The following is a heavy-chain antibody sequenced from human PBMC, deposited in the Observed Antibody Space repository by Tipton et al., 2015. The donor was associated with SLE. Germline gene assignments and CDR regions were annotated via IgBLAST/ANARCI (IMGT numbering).Heavy chain of an antibody. V-gene: IGHV3-7*04. Sequence: SLRLSCAASGFTFSSFWMNWVRQAPGKGLEWVANIKQDGSEKYYVDSLKGRFTISRDNAKNSLYLQMNSLRAEDTAVYYCARGYTSETAVWGQGTTVTVSS. CDR3: ARGYTSETAV. J-gene: IGHJ6*02. CDR1: GFTFSSFW. CDR2: IKQDGSEK. D-gene: IGHD6-19*01.